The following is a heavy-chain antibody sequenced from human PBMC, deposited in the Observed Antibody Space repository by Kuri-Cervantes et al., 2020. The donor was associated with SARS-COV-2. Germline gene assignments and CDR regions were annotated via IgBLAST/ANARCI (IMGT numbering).Heavy chain of an antibody. CDR3: AKDRDIVVVGVAMEGVDS. J-gene: IGHJ5*01. D-gene: IGHD2-15*01. CDR1: GFTFSSYA. Sequence: GESLKISCAASGFTFSSYAMHWVRQAPGKGLEWVAVISYDGSNKYYADSVKGRFTISRDNSKNTLYLQMNSLRAEDTAVYYCAKDRDIVVVGVAMEGVDSWGQGTLVTVSS. V-gene: IGHV3-30*11. CDR2: ISYDGSNK.